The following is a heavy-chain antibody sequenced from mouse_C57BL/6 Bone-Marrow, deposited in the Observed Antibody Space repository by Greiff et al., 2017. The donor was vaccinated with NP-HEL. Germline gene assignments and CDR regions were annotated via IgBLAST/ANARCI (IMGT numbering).Heavy chain of an antibody. CDR1: GYSITSGYY. CDR2: ISYDGSN. V-gene: IGHV3-6*01. D-gene: IGHD1-1*01. J-gene: IGHJ3*01. Sequence: DVQLQESGPGLVKPSQSLSLTCSVTGYSITSGYYWNWIRQFPGNKLEWMGYISYDGSNNYNPSLKNRISITRDTSKNQFFLKLNSVTTEDTATYYCASPYGNWGQGTLVTVSA. CDR3: ASPYGN.